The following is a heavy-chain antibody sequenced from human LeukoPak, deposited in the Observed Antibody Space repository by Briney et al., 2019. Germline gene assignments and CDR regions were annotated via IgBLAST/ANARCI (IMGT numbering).Heavy chain of an antibody. V-gene: IGHV4-59*05. D-gene: IGHD4/OR15-4a*01. CDR2: IYYSGST. J-gene: IGHJ6*02. CDR1: GGSISGSY. Sequence: SETLSLTCTVSGGSISGSYWSWIRQPPGKGLEWIGSIYYSGSTYYNPSLKSRVTISVDTSKNQFSLKLSSVTAADTAVYYCARDSYGANYYYYYGMDVWGQGTTVTVSS. CDR3: ARDSYGANYYYYYGMDV.